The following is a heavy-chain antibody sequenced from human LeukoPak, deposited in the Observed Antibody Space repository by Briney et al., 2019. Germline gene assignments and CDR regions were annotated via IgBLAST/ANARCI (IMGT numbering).Heavy chain of an antibody. D-gene: IGHD2-2*01. CDR2: VYYDGSP. V-gene: IGHV4-38-2*01. Sequence: SETLSLTCAVSGYSISSGYYWGWIRQPPGKGLEWIGSVYYDGSPYHNPSLKSRVTISVDMSKNQFFVKLSSVTAADTAVYYCARTVAYCSATSCYGYWGQGTLVTVSS. CDR1: GYSISSGYY. CDR3: ARTVAYCSATSCYGY. J-gene: IGHJ4*02.